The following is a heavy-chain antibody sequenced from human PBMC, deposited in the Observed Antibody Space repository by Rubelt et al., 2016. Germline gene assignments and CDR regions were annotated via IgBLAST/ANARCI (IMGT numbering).Heavy chain of an antibody. CDR2: IFHSWST. Sequence: QVQLQESGPGLVKPSQTLSLTCTVSGGSISSGGYYWSWIRQHPGKGLEWIGSIFHSWSTYYNPSLKSRVTISVDTSKNQCSLKLSSVTAADTAVYYCARLKSRNPDYWGQGTLVTVSS. J-gene: IGHJ4*02. CDR3: ARLKSRNPDY. D-gene: IGHD6-13*01. CDR1: GGSISSGGYY. V-gene: IGHV4-39*07.